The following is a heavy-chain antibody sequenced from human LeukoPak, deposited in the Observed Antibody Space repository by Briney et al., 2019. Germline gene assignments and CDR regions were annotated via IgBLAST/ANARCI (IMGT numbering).Heavy chain of an antibody. V-gene: IGHV3-7*01. Sequence: GWSLRLSCAASGFTFGNYWMSWVRQAPGGGLQWVASMKGDGSHIYYVDSVKGRFIISRDNARNSLYLQMSSLRVEDTAIYYCARLFGGVTTYDYWGQGAQVTVSS. CDR1: GFTFGNYW. CDR3: ARLFGGVTTYDY. J-gene: IGHJ4*02. D-gene: IGHD2-8*02. CDR2: MKGDGSHI.